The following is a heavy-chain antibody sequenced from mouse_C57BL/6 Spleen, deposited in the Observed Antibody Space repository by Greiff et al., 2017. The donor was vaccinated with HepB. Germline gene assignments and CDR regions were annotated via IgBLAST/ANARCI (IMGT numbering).Heavy chain of an antibody. CDR1: GYSFTDYN. CDR2: INPNYGTT. Sequence: VQLKESGPELVKPGASVKISCKASGYSFTDYNMNWVKQSNGKSLEWIGVINPNYGTTSYNQKFKGKATLTVDQSSSTAYMQLNSLTSEDSAVYYCASSGYYGSSLNWYFDVWGTGTTVTVSS. V-gene: IGHV1-39*01. J-gene: IGHJ1*03. CDR3: ASSGYYGSSLNWYFDV. D-gene: IGHD1-1*01.